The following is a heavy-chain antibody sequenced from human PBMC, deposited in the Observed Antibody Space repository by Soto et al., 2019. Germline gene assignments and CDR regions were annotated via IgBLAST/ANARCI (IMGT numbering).Heavy chain of an antibody. D-gene: IGHD4-17*01. CDR2: ISGSGGST. Sequence: EVQLLESGGGLVQPGGSLRLSCAASGFSFSSYAMSWVRQAPGKGLEWVSPISGSGGSTYYADSVKGRFTISRDNSKNTLYLQMNSLRAEDTAVYYCAKAMKASTVTAPLYYWGQGTLVTVSS. CDR1: GFSFSSYA. V-gene: IGHV3-23*01. J-gene: IGHJ4*02. CDR3: AKAMKASTVTAPLYY.